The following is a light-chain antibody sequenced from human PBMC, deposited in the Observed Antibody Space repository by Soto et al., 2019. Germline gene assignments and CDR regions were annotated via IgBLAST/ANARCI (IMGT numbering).Light chain of an antibody. J-gene: IGKJ4*01. Sequence: DVQMTQSPSSVSASVGDRVTITCRASQDISRWLAWYQQIPGKAPKILIYGASTLQSGVPSRFIGSGSGAEFTLTISSLQPEEFATYYCQQTNSFPLTFGGGTEVDFK. CDR1: QDISRW. CDR3: QQTNSFPLT. CDR2: GAS. V-gene: IGKV1-12*01.